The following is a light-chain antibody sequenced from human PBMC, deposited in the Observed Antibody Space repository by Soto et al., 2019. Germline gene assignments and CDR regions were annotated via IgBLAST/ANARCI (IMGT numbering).Light chain of an antibody. CDR3: PQYNNWPYT. J-gene: IGKJ2*01. Sequence: EIVMTQSPATLSVSPGERATLSCRGSRSFSSNLAWYQQKPGQAPRLLIYGASTRATGIPARFSGSRSGTEFTLTISSLQSEDFAVYYCPQYNNWPYTFGLGTKLEIK. CDR1: RSFSSN. CDR2: GAS. V-gene: IGKV3-15*01.